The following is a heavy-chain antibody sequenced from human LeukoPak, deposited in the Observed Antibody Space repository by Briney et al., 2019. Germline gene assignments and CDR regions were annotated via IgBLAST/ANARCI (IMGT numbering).Heavy chain of an antibody. CDR1: RFTFNTYA. V-gene: IGHV3-74*01. J-gene: IGHJ5*02. CDR2: INTDGSST. Sequence: GGSLRLSCAASRFTFNTYAMSWVRQAPGKGLVWVSRINTDGSSTDYADSVKGRFTISRDNAKNTLYLQMNSLRAEDTAVYYCARDLDGYRSGNGAWGQGTLVTVSS. CDR3: ARDLDGYRSGNGA. D-gene: IGHD5-12*01.